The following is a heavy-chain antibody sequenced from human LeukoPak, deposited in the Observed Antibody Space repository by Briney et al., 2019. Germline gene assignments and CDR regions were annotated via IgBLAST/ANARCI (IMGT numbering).Heavy chain of an antibody. D-gene: IGHD6-19*01. V-gene: IGHV3-30*02. J-gene: IGHJ4*02. Sequence: GGSLRLSCAASGFTFSSYGMHWVRQAPGKGLEWVAFIRYDGSNKYYADSVKGRFTISRDNSENTVHLQMNSLRTEDTAVYSCAKDQWLVLDYWGQGTLVTASS. CDR2: IRYDGSNK. CDR3: AKDQWLVLDY. CDR1: GFTFSSYG.